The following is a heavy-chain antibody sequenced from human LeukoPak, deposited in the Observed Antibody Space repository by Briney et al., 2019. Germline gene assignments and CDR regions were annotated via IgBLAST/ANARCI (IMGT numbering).Heavy chain of an antibody. V-gene: IGHV1-69*06. CDR3: ARPGYYYAFDI. Sequence: SVKVSCKASAGTFSSYAISWVRQAPAQGLEWMGGIIPIFGTANYAQKFQGRVTITADKSTSTAYMELSSLRSEDTAVYCCARPGYYYAFDIWGQGTMVTVSS. CDR1: AGTFSSYA. D-gene: IGHD3-10*01. CDR2: IIPIFGTA. J-gene: IGHJ3*02.